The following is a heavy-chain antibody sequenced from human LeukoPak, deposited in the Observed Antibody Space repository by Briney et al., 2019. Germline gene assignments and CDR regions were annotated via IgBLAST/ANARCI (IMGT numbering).Heavy chain of an antibody. V-gene: IGHV4-34*01. J-gene: IGHJ3*02. Sequence: SETLSLTCAVYGGSFSGYYWSWIRQPPGKGLEWIGEINHSGSTNYNPSLKSRVTISVDTSKNQFSLKLSSVTAADTAVYYCAREGIAVTSPGAFDIWGQGTMVTVSS. CDR3: AREGIAVTSPGAFDI. CDR1: GGSFSGYY. CDR2: INHSGST. D-gene: IGHD6-19*01.